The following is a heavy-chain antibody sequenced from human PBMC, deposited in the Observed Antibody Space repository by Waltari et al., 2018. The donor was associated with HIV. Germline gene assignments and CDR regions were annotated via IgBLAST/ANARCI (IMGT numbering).Heavy chain of an antibody. CDR1: GYTFTGYY. V-gene: IGHV1-2*02. J-gene: IGHJ4*02. D-gene: IGHD6-19*01. Sequence: QVQLVQSGAEVKKPGASVKVSCKASGYTFTGYYMHWVRQAPGQGLEWMGWINPNSGGTNYAQKFQGRVTMTRDTSISTAYMELSRLRSDDTAVYYCASPAGSSGWQYYFDYWGQGTLVTVSS. CDR3: ASPAGSSGWQYYFDY. CDR2: INPNSGGT.